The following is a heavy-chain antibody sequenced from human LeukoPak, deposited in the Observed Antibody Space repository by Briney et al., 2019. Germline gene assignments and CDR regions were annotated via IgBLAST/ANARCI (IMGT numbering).Heavy chain of an antibody. Sequence: ASVKVSCKASGGTFSSYAISWVRQAPGQGLEWMGGIIPILGTANYAQKFQGRVTITADESTSTAYMELSSLRSEDTAVYYCARDLTIFGVVTGGGFDPWGQGTLVTVSS. V-gene: IGHV1-69*13. CDR3: ARDLTIFGVVTGGGFDP. D-gene: IGHD3-3*01. CDR2: IIPILGTA. J-gene: IGHJ5*02. CDR1: GGTFSSYA.